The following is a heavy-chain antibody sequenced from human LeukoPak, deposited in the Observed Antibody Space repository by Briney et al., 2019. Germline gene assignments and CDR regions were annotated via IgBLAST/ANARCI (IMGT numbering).Heavy chain of an antibody. V-gene: IGHV3-53*01. J-gene: IGHJ4*02. CDR3: TRVGYIDEGIDY. D-gene: IGHD5-24*01. Sequence: GGSLRLSCAASGFTVSTNYMSWVRQAPGKGLEWVSVIYSGGSTYYADSVKGRFTISRDNAKNSLYLQMNSLRAEDTAIYYCTRVGYIDEGIDYWGQGTLVTVSS. CDR2: IYSGGST. CDR1: GFTVSTNY.